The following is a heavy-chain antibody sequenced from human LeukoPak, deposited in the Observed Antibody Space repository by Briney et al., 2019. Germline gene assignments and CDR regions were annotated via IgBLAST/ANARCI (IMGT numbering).Heavy chain of an antibody. J-gene: IGHJ4*02. V-gene: IGHV3-23*01. CDR1: GLTFSSHW. Sequence: GGSLRLSCAASGLTFSSHWMHWVRQAPGTGLEWVSAFGGGGNTYYADSVKGRFTISRDNSKNTLYLQMNSLRVDDTAVYYCANEIRPNDYWGQGTLVTVSS. CDR3: ANEIRPNDY. CDR2: FGGGGNT.